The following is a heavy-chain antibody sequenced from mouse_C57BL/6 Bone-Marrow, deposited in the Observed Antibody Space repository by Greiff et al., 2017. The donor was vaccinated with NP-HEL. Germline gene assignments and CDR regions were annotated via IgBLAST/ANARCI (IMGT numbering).Heavy chain of an antibody. V-gene: IGHV2-3*01. CDR2: IWGDGST. D-gene: IGHD1-1*01. Sequence: VKLMESGPGLVAPSQSLSITCTVSGFSLTSYGVSWVRQPPGKGLEWLGVIWGDGSTNYHSALISRLSISKDNSKSQVVVKLNSLQTDDTATYYCSYGSSWFAYWGQGTLVTVSA. J-gene: IGHJ3*01. CDR1: GFSLTSYG. CDR3: SYGSSWFAY.